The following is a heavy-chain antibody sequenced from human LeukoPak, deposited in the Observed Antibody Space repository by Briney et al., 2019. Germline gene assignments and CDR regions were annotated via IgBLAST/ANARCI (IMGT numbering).Heavy chain of an antibody. CDR1: GGSINSYY. Sequence: SETLSLTCTVSGGSINSYYWSWIRQPPGKGLEWIGYVYYSGSTNYNPSLKSRVTISVDTSKNQFSLKLSSVTAADTAVYYCARGDILAGYYIDYWGQGTLVTVSS. CDR2: VYYSGST. D-gene: IGHD3-9*01. V-gene: IGHV4-59*01. CDR3: ARGDILAGYYIDY. J-gene: IGHJ4*02.